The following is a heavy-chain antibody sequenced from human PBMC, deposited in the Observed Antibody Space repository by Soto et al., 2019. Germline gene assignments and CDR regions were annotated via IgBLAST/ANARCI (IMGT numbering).Heavy chain of an antibody. J-gene: IGHJ6*02. CDR2: IWYDGSNK. CDR3: ARCYCSGGSCYSRDYYYGMDV. CDR1: GFTFSSYG. D-gene: IGHD2-15*01. Sequence: HPGGSLRLSCAASGFTFSSYGMHWVRQAPGKGLEWVAVIWYDGSNKYYADSVKGRFTISRDNSKNTLYLQMNSLRAEDTAVYYCARCYCSGGSCYSRDYYYGMDVWGQGTTVTVSS. V-gene: IGHV3-33*01.